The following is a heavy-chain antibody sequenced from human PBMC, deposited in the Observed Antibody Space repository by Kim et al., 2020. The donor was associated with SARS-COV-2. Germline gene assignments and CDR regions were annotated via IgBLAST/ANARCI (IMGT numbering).Heavy chain of an antibody. D-gene: IGHD3-16*01. J-gene: IGHJ6*02. Sequence: GGSLRLSCAASGFTFSSYEMNWVRQAPGKGLEWVSYISSSGSTIYYADSVKGRFTISRDNAKNSLYLQMNSLRAEDTAVYYCARDRLATGGGGGYYYYYGMDVWGQGTTVTVSS. V-gene: IGHV3-48*03. CDR2: ISSSGSTI. CDR1: GFTFSSYE. CDR3: ARDRLATGGGGGYYYYYGMDV.